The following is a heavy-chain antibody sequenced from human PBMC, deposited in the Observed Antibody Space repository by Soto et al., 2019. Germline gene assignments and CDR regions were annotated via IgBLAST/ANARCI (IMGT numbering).Heavy chain of an antibody. V-gene: IGHV3-23*01. CDR2: ISGSGDRT. Sequence: EVQLLESGGGLVQAGGSLRLSCAASGITISNYPMSWVRQAPGKGLDWVSGISGSGDRTYYADSAKGRFTISKDISKNSLSLQLDSLGVEDTAAYFCVKDDGGYPSTAPHWGQGTLVTVSS. CDR1: GITISNYP. D-gene: IGHD3-22*01. J-gene: IGHJ4*02. CDR3: VKDDGGYPSTAPH.